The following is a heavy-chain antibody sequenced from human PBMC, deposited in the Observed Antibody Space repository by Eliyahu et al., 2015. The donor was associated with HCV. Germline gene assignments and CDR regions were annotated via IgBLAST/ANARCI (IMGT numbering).Heavy chain of an antibody. J-gene: IGHJ4*02. D-gene: IGHD6-13*01. V-gene: IGHV3-66*01. Sequence: EVQLVESGGGLVQPGGSLRLSCAASGSPVSSNYMSWVRQAPGKGLEWVSVIYSGGSTYYADSVKGRFTISRDNSKNTLYLQMNSLRAEDTAVYYCARGSSSWYFLRNWGQGTLVTVSS. CDR3: ARGSSSWYFLRN. CDR2: IYSGGST. CDR1: GSPVSSNY.